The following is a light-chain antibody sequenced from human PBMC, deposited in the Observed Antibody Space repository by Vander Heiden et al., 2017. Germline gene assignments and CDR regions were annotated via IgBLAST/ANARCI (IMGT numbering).Light chain of an antibody. CDR1: QSISSW. Sequence: IHMTQSPSTLSASVGDRVTITCRASQSISSWLAWYQQKPGNAPKLLIYKASNLEPGVPSRFSGSGSGTEFTLTISSLQPDDCATYYCQQYNSYSWTFGQGTKVEIK. CDR2: KAS. V-gene: IGKV1-5*03. J-gene: IGKJ1*01. CDR3: QQYNSYSWT.